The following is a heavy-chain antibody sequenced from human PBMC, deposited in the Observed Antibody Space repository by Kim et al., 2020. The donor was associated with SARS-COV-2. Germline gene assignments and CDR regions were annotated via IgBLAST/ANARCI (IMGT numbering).Heavy chain of an antibody. Sequence: GGSLRLSCAASGFTFSSYWMSWVRQAPGKGLEWVAYIKQDGSEKYYVDSVKGRFTISRDNAKNSLYLQMNSLRAEDTAVYYCAREIFKALGDGYNTHYYYYGMDVWGQGTTVTVSS. CDR2: IKQDGSEK. D-gene: IGHD5-12*01. CDR1: GFTFSSYW. CDR3: AREIFKALGDGYNTHYYYYGMDV. J-gene: IGHJ6*02. V-gene: IGHV3-7*03.